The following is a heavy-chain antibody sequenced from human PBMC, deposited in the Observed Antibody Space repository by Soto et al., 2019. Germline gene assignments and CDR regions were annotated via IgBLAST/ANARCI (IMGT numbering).Heavy chain of an antibody. V-gene: IGHV3-21*01. CDR1: GFTFISYS. J-gene: IGHJ6*02. D-gene: IGHD6-13*01. Sequence: GGSLRLSCAASGFTFISYSINWCRHSPGKGLEWVSSISSSSSYIYYADSVKGRFTISRDNAKNSLYLQMNSLRAEDTAVYYCARDHSSSWHYYYYGMDVWGQGTTVTVSS. CDR2: ISSSSSYI. CDR3: ARDHSSSWHYYYYGMDV.